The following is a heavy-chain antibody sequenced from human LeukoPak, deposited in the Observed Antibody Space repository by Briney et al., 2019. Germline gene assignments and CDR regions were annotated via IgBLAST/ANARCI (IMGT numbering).Heavy chain of an antibody. Sequence: PSETLSLTCAVYGGPFSGYYWSWIRQPPGKGLEWIGEINHSGSTNYNPSLKSRVTISVDTSKNQCSLKLSSVTAADTAVYYCARGLLYYYDSSGFDYWGQGTLVTVSS. CDR1: GGPFSGYY. D-gene: IGHD3-22*01. J-gene: IGHJ4*02. CDR3: ARGLLYYYDSSGFDY. CDR2: INHSGST. V-gene: IGHV4-34*01.